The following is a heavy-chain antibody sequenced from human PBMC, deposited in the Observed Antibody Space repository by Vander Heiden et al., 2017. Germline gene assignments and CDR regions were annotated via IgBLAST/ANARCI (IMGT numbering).Heavy chain of an antibody. Sequence: QVQLVQSGAEVKKPGASVKVSCKASGYTFTSYAMHWVPQAPGQRPEWMGWINAGNGNTKYSQKVQGRVTITRDTSASTAYMELSSLRSEDTAVYYCARVGGVVVAATWYYGMDVWGQGTTVTVSS. CDR3: ARVGGVVVAATWYYGMDV. V-gene: IGHV1-3*01. CDR1: GYTFTSYA. J-gene: IGHJ6*02. CDR2: INAGNGNT. D-gene: IGHD2-15*01.